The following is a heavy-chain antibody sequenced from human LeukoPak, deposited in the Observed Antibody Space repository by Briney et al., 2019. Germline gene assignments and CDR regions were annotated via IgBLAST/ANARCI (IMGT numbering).Heavy chain of an antibody. V-gene: IGHV1-69*13. CDR1: GVTFSSYA. CDR2: IIPICGTA. J-gene: IGHJ6*03. D-gene: IGHD2-2*01. CDR3: ARVRSVVVPAAMPFYYMDV. Sequence: SVKVSCKASGVTFSSYAISWVRQAPGQGLEWMGCIIPICGTANYAQKVQGRVTITRDDSKSSVYMELSRLRSDDTAVYYCARVRSVVVPAAMPFYYMDVWGKGTTVTVSS.